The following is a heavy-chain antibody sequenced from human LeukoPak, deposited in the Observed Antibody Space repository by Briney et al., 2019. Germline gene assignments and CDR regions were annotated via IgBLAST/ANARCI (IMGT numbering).Heavy chain of an antibody. J-gene: IGHJ5*02. CDR3: ARDSPYSGYDVWFEP. D-gene: IGHD5-12*01. CDR1: GYSISSGYY. V-gene: IGHV4-38-2*02. Sequence: SETLSLTCTVSGYSISSGYYWGWIRQPPGKGLEWIGSIYHSGSTYYNPSLKSRVTISVDTSKNQFSLKLSSVTAADTAVYYCARDSPYSGYDVWFEPWGQGTLVTVSS. CDR2: IYHSGST.